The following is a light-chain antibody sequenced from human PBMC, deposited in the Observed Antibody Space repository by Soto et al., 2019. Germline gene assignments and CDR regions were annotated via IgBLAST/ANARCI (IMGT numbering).Light chain of an antibody. CDR2: SNN. V-gene: IGLV1-44*01. CDR1: SSNIGSNT. J-gene: IGLJ2*01. Sequence: QSVLTQPPSASGTPGQMVTISCSGSSSNIGSNTVNWYQQLPGTAPKLLIYSNNQRPSGVPDRFSGSKSGTSASLAISGLQSEDEADYYCAAWDDSLNGVVFGGGTQ. CDR3: AAWDDSLNGVV.